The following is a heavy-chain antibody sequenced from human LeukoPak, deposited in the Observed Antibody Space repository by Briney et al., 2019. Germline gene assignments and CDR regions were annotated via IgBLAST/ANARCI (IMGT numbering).Heavy chain of an antibody. J-gene: IGHJ3*02. V-gene: IGHV1-69*13. CDR2: IIPIFGTA. CDR1: GGTFSSYA. D-gene: IGHD2-2*02. CDR3: ARDQDNCSSTRCYTGAFGI. Sequence: SVKVSCKASGGTFSSYAISWVRQAPGQGLEWMGGIIPIFGTANYAQKFQGRVTITADESTSTAYMELSSLRSEDTAVYYCARDQDNCSSTRCYTGAFGIWGQGTMVTVSS.